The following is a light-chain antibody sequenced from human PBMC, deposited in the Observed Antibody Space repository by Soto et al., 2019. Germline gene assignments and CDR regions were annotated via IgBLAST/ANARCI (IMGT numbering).Light chain of an antibody. Sequence: QSVLTQPPSVSAAPGQEVTISCSGSTGYVSWYQQFPGTAPKLLIYDDHKRPSGIPDRFSGTKSATSATLGITGLQTGDEDDYHCGTWDYSLRIVVFGGGTTLTVL. CDR1: TGY. CDR3: GTWDYSLRIVV. J-gene: IGLJ2*01. V-gene: IGLV1-51*01. CDR2: DDH.